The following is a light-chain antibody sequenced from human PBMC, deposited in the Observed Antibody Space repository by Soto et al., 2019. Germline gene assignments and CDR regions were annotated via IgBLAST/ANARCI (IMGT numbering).Light chain of an antibody. V-gene: IGLV2-14*01. J-gene: IGLJ1*01. CDR1: SSDVGGYKY. Sequence: QSVLTQPASVSGSPGQSITISCTGTSSDVGGYKYVSWYQQHPGKVPKLIIYEVSNRPSGVSNRFSGSKSGNTASLTISGLQAEDEADYYCNSYTTSSTYVFGTGTKVTVL. CDR2: EVS. CDR3: NSYTTSSTYV.